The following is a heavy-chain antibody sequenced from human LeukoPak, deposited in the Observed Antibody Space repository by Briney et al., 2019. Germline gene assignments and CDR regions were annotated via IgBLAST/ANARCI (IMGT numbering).Heavy chain of an antibody. J-gene: IGHJ4*02. Sequence: GSLRLSCAASGFTFDDYGMSWVRQVPGKGLEWVSGINWNGGSTGYADSVKGRFTISRDNAKKSLYLQMNSLRAEDTAVYYCASHERGYSYGPDYWGQGTLVTVSS. CDR3: ASHERGYSYGPDY. CDR2: INWNGGST. CDR1: GFTFDDYG. V-gene: IGHV3-20*04. D-gene: IGHD5-18*01.